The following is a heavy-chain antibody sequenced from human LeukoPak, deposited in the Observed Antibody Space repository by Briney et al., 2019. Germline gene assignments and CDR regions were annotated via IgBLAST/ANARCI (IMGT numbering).Heavy chain of an antibody. V-gene: IGHV3-23*01. CDR3: AKGGGDYLIFYGMDV. D-gene: IGHD4-17*01. CDR2: ISGSGGST. J-gene: IGHJ6*02. CDR1: GGSFSGYY. Sequence: ETLSLTCAVYGGSFSGYYWSWIRQAPGKGLEWVSVISGSGGSTYYADSVKGRFTISRDNSKNTLYLQVNSLRAEDTAVYYCAKGGGDYLIFYGMDVWGQGTTVTVSS.